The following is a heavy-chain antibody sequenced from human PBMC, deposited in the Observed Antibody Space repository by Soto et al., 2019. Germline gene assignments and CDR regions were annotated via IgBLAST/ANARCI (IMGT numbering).Heavy chain of an antibody. D-gene: IGHD6-13*01. V-gene: IGHV3-30*18. Sequence: PGGSLRLSCAASEFTFSNYAMHWVRQAPGKGLEWVAVISYDGSNKYYADSVKGRFTISRDNSKNTLYLQMNSLRAEDTAVYYCAKDYYSSSWPYYYYGMDVWGQGTTVTVSS. CDR3: AKDYYSSSWPYYYYGMDV. CDR1: EFTFSNYA. CDR2: ISYDGSNK. J-gene: IGHJ6*02.